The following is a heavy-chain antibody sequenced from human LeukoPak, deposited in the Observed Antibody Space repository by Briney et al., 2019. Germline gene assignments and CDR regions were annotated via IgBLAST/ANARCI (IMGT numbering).Heavy chain of an antibody. J-gene: IGHJ4*02. CDR2: ISSSSSYI. Sequence: PGGSLRLSCAASGFTFSSYNMNWVRQAPGKGLEWVSSISSSSSYIYYTDSVKGRFTISRDNAKSSLYLQMNSLRADDTAIYYCARVSLGAAAGTSRWGQGTLVTVSS. CDR3: ARVSLGAAAGTSR. V-gene: IGHV3-21*01. D-gene: IGHD6-13*01. CDR1: GFTFSSYN.